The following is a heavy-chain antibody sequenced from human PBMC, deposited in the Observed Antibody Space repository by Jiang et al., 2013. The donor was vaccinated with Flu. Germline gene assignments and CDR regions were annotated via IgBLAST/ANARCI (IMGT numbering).Heavy chain of an antibody. CDR3: ARGDYYDSSDRGDYFDY. D-gene: IGHD3-22*01. Sequence: QLVESGGGVVQPGRSLRLSCAASGFTFSSYAMHWVRQAPGKGLEWVAVISYDGSNKYYADSVKGRFTISRDNSKNTLYLQMNSLRAEDTAVYYCARGDYYDSSDRGDYFDYWGQGTLVTVSS. CDR1: GFTFSSYA. V-gene: IGHV3-30*04. J-gene: IGHJ4*02. CDR2: ISYDGSNK.